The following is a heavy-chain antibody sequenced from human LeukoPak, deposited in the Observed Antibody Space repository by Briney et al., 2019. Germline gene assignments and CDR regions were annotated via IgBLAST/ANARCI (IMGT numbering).Heavy chain of an antibody. CDR2: FDPEDGET. V-gene: IGHV1-24*01. CDR1: GYTLTELS. D-gene: IGHD3-22*01. Sequence: ASVKVSCKVSGYTLTELSMHWVRQAPGKGLEWMGGFDPEDGETIYAQKFQGRVTMTEDTSTDTAYMELSSLRSEDTAVCYCATATYYYDSSGYPYWGQGTLVTVSS. CDR3: ATATYYYDSSGYPY. J-gene: IGHJ4*02.